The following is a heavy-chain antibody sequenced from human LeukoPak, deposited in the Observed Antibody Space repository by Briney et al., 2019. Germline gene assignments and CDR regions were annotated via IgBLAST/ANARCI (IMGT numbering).Heavy chain of an antibody. D-gene: IGHD6-19*01. V-gene: IGHV3-11*04. J-gene: IGHJ4*02. CDR1: GFTFSDYD. CDR2: ISTSGSII. Sequence: PGGSLRLSCAASGFTFSDYDMSWVRQAPGKGLEWVSCISTSGSIIYYADSVKGRFTISRDNDKNSLFLQMNSLRAEDTAVYYCAREGQWLVKYYFDYWGQGTLVTVSS. CDR3: AREGQWLVKYYFDY.